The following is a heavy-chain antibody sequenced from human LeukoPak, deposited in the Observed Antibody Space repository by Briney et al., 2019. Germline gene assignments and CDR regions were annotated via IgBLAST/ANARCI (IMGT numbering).Heavy chain of an antibody. V-gene: IGHV3-11*01. Sequence: PGGFLRLSCAASGFTFSDYYMSWIRQAPGKGLEWVSYISSSGSTIYYADSVKGRFTISRDNAKNSLYLQMNSLRAEDTAVYYCARDPFPYDFWSGCLYYWGQGTLVTVSS. D-gene: IGHD3-3*01. J-gene: IGHJ4*02. CDR3: ARDPFPYDFWSGCLYY. CDR1: GFTFSDYY. CDR2: ISSSGSTI.